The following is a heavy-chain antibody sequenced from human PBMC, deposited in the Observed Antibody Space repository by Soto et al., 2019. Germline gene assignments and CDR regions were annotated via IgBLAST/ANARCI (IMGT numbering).Heavy chain of an antibody. D-gene: IGHD3-10*01. CDR2: INPNSGGT. Sequence: GASVKVSCKASGYTFTGYYMHWVRQAPGQGLEWMGWINPNSGGTNYAQKFQGRVTMTRDTSISTAYMELSRLRSDDTAVYYCARGRPTMVRGVTRGGPYNWFDPWGQGTLVTVSS. CDR1: GYTFTGYY. CDR3: ARGRPTMVRGVTRGGPYNWFDP. J-gene: IGHJ5*02. V-gene: IGHV1-2*02.